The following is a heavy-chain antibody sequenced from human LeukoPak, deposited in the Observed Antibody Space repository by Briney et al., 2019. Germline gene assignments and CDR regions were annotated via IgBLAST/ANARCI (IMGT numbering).Heavy chain of an antibody. V-gene: IGHV3-23*01. D-gene: IGHD5-12*01. CDR3: AKQRRATIFDY. CDR1: GFTFDDYA. J-gene: IGHJ4*02. Sequence: GGSLRLSCAASGFTFDDYAMHWVRQAPGKGLEWVSAISGSGGSTYYADSVKGRFTISRDNSKNTLYLQMNSLRAEDTAVYYCAKQRRATIFDYWGQGTLVTVSS. CDR2: ISGSGGST.